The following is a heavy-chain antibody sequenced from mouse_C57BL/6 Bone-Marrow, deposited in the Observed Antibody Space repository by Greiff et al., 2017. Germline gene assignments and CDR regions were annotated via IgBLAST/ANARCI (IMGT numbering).Heavy chain of an antibody. V-gene: IGHV1-54*01. CDR1: GYAFTNYL. CDR2: INPGSGGT. CDR3: ARSGSYYGSSLFAY. D-gene: IGHD1-1*01. Sequence: VQLQQSGAELVRPGTSVKVSCKASGYAFTNYLIEWVKQRPGQGLEWIGVINPGSGGTNYNEKFKGKGTLTADKSSSTADMQLSSLTSEDAAVYFCARSGSYYGSSLFAYWGQGTMVTVSA. J-gene: IGHJ3*01.